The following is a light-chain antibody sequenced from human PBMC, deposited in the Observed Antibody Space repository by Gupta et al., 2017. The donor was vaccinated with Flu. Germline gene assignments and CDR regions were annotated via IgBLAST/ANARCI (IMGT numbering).Light chain of an antibody. Sequence: SSGLTQPPSVSVSPGQTATITRSGDALAKQYAYWYQQKPGQAPILIIYKDKERPSGIPERFSASSSGTTVTLTISGVQAEDEADYYCQSADTSGTMVFGGGTKMTV. CDR1: ALAKQY. V-gene: IGLV3-25*02. CDR3: QSADTSGTMV. CDR2: KDK. J-gene: IGLJ2*01.